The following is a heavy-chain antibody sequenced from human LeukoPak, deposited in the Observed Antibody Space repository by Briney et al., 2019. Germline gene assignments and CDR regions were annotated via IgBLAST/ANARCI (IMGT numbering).Heavy chain of an antibody. D-gene: IGHD3-3*01. CDR2: IIPILGIA. Sequence: ASVKVSCKASGGTFSSYAISWVRQAPGQGLEWMGRIIPILGIANYAQKFQGRVTITADKSTSTAYMELSSLRSEDTAVYYCARDRRYYDFWSGFQQPGTDVWGQGTTVTVSS. J-gene: IGHJ6*02. CDR3: ARDRRYYDFWSGFQQPGTDV. CDR1: GGTFSSYA. V-gene: IGHV1-69*04.